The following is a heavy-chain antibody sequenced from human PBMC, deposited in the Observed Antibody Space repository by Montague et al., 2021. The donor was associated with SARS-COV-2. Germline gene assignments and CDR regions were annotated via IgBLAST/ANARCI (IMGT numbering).Heavy chain of an antibody. CDR3: ARETSGYEYYFDV. V-gene: IGHV4-39*07. Sequence: SETLSLTYTVSGDSISSSSYYSGWIHQTPGTGLEWIGEINDSGSTLYKSSLQGRVSISIDTSNNQFSLKLTSVAAADTAMYFCARETSGYEYYFDVWGQGTLVTVSS. D-gene: IGHD5-12*01. CDR1: GDSISSSSYY. CDR2: INDSGST. J-gene: IGHJ4*02.